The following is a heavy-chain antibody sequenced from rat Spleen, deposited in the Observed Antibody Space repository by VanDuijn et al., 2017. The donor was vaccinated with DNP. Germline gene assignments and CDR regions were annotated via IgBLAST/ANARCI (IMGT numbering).Heavy chain of an antibody. J-gene: IGHJ3*01. CDR1: GFTFSNYD. CDR3: ARSWGYDGYPPFAY. CDR2: ISYDGSST. D-gene: IGHD1-12*03. Sequence: EVQLVESGGGLVQPGRSMKLSCAASGFTFSNYDMDWVRQAPKKGLEWVATISYDGSSTNYRDSVKGRFTISRDNAKSTLYLQMDSLRSEDTATYYCARSWGYDGYPPFAYWGQGTLVTVSS. V-gene: IGHV5-7*01.